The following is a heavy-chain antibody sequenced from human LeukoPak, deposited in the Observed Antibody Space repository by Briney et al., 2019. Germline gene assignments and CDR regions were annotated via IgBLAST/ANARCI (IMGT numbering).Heavy chain of an antibody. V-gene: IGHV1-2*02. CDR1: GYSFTDYY. CDR2: SNPNTGGT. Sequence: ASVRVSCKASGYSFTDYYLHWMRQAPGQGLEWMGWSNPNTGGTNFAQKFQGRVTMTRDTSINTAYMEVSSLTSDDTAVYLCARVARAVTHDYWGQGTLVTVSS. CDR3: ARVARAVTHDY. D-gene: IGHD6-19*01. J-gene: IGHJ4*02.